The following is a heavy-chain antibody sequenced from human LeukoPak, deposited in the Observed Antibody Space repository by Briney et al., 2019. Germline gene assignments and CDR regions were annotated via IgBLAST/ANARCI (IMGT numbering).Heavy chain of an antibody. V-gene: IGHV3-21*01. J-gene: IGHJ6*03. CDR2: ITSSNNYI. D-gene: IGHD2/OR15-2a*01. Sequence: GGSLRLSCAASGFTFSSYSMNWVRQAPGKGLEWVSSITSSNNYIYYGDSVKGRFTISRDDAKNSLFLQMNSLRAEDTATYYCARGEFGDYYYFYMDVWGRGTTVTVSS. CDR1: GFTFSSYS. CDR3: ARGEFGDYYYFYMDV.